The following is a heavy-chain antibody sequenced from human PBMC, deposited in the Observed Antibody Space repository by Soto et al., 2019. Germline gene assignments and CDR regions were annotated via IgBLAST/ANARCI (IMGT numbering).Heavy chain of an antibody. CDR2: IYYSGST. CDR1: GGSISSSSYY. Sequence: QLQLQESGPGLVKPSETLSLTCTVSGGSISSSSYYWGWIRQPPGKGLEWIGSIYYSGSTYYNPSLKSRVTIAVDTSKNQFSLKLSSVTAADTAVYFCASPRGWDAFYIWGQGTMVTGSS. CDR3: ASPRGWDAFYI. V-gene: IGHV4-39*01. J-gene: IGHJ3*02. D-gene: IGHD2-15*01.